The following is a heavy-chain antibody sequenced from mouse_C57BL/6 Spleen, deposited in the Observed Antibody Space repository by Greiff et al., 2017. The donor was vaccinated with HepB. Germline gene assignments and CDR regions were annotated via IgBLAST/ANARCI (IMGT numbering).Heavy chain of an antibody. V-gene: IGHV1-52*01. CDR3: ARDGYGTRFAY. Sequence: VQLQQPGAELVRPGSSVKLSCKASGYTFTSYWMHWVKQRPIQGLEWIGNIDPSDSETHYNQKFKDKATLTVDKSSSTAYMQLSSLTSEDSAVYYCARDGYGTRFAYWGQGTLVTVSA. CDR2: IDPSDSET. J-gene: IGHJ3*01. D-gene: IGHD2-2*01. CDR1: GYTFTSYW.